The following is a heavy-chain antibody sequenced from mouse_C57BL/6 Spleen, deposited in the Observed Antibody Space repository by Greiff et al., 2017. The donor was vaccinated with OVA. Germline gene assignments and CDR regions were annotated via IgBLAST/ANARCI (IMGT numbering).Heavy chain of an antibody. Sequence: VQLQQSGPELVKPGASVKISCKASGYAFSSSWMNWVKQRPGKGLEWIGRIYPGDGDTNYNGKFKGKATLTADKSSSTAYMQLSSLTSEDSAVYFCARSITTADAMDYWGQGTSVTVSS. CDR2: IYPGDGDT. J-gene: IGHJ4*01. CDR1: GYAFSSSW. V-gene: IGHV1-82*01. CDR3: ARSITTADAMDY. D-gene: IGHD1-1*01.